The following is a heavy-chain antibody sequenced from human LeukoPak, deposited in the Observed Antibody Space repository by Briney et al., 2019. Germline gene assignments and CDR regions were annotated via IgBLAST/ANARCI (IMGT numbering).Heavy chain of an antibody. V-gene: IGHV3-7*01. D-gene: IGHD6-13*01. CDR3: ARILSSLAAGDSYDY. CDR2: MKQDGSEK. Sequence: GRSLRLSCAASGFTFSSYAMHWVRQAPGKGLEWVANMKQDGSEKYYVDSVTGRFTISRDNAKNSLYLQMNSLRAEDTAVYYCARILSSLAAGDSYDYWGQGTLVTVSS. J-gene: IGHJ4*02. CDR1: GFTFSSYA.